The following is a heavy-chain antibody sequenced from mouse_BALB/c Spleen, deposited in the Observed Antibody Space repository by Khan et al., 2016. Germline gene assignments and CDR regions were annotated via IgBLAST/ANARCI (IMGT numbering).Heavy chain of an antibody. J-gene: IGHJ2*01. V-gene: IGHV3-2*02. CDR1: GYSITSGYG. D-gene: IGHD1-2*01. CDR3: ARTARIKY. Sequence: EVQLQESGPGLVKPSQSLSLTCTVTGYSITSGYGWNWIRQFPGNKLEWMGYISYSGSTNYNPSLKSRISITRDTSKNQFFLQLNSVTTRVTATYYFARTARIKYWGQGTTLTVSS. CDR2: ISYSGST.